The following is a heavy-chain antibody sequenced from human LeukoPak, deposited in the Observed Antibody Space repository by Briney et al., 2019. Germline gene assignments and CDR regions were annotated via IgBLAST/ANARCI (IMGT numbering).Heavy chain of an antibody. CDR3: ARGGDGYTDAFDI. Sequence: SETLSLTCTVSGGSISSYYWSWIRQPPGKGLEWIGSIYHSGSTYYNPSLKSRVTISVDTSKNQFSLKLSSVTAADTAVYYCARGGDGYTDAFDIWGQGTMVTVSS. V-gene: IGHV4-38-2*02. CDR2: IYHSGST. J-gene: IGHJ3*02. D-gene: IGHD5-24*01. CDR1: GGSISSYY.